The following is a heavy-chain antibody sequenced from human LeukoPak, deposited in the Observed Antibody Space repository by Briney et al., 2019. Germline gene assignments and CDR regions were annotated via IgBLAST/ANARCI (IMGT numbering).Heavy chain of an antibody. D-gene: IGHD5-24*01. V-gene: IGHV3-66*01. CDR2: IYSDGST. CDR3: ARSWLQLWTPFDS. Sequence: GGSLILSFAASGFTVSSNYMSWVRQAPGKGLEWVSVIYSDGSTYYADSVRGRFTISRDSSKNTVYLQMNSLRGEDTAVYFCARSWLQLWTPFDSWGQGALVTVSS. CDR1: GFTVSSNY. J-gene: IGHJ4*02.